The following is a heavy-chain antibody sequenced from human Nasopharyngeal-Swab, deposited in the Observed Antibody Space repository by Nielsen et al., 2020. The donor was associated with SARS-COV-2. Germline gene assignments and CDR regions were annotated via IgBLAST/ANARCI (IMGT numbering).Heavy chain of an antibody. D-gene: IGHD6-19*01. CDR2: INPSGGST. CDR3: ARKSLGYSSGWLVAFDI. V-gene: IGHV1-46*01. CDR1: GYTFTSYY. J-gene: IGHJ3*02. Sequence: APVKVSCKASGYTFTSYYMHWVRQAPGQGLEWMGIINPSGGSTSYAQKFQGRVTMTRDTSTSTVYMELSSLRSEDTAVYYCARKSLGYSSGWLVAFDIWGQGTMVTVSS.